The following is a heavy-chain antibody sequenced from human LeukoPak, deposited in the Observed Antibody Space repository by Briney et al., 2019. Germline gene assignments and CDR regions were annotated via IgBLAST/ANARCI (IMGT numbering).Heavy chain of an antibody. Sequence: PGGSLRLSCAASGFIFSNYEMSWVRQPPGKGLEWLSYISSSGSTISYADSVKGRFTISRDNAKNSLYLQMNSLRAEDTAIHYCARVTVGFDYWGQGTLVTVSS. J-gene: IGHJ4*02. D-gene: IGHD2-15*01. CDR2: ISSSGSTI. V-gene: IGHV3-48*03. CDR3: ARVTVGFDY. CDR1: GFIFSNYE.